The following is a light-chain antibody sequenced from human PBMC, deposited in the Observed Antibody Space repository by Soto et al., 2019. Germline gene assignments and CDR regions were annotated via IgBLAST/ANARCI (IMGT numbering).Light chain of an antibody. Sequence: ENVLTQSPGTLSLSPGERATLSCRASQTVSSYLTWYQQRPGQAPRLLIYGASRRATGIPDRFSGSGSGTDFTLTISRLETEDFALYYCQQYSTSPITFGQGTRLEIK. V-gene: IGKV3-20*01. CDR3: QQYSTSPIT. CDR1: QTVSSY. CDR2: GAS. J-gene: IGKJ5*01.